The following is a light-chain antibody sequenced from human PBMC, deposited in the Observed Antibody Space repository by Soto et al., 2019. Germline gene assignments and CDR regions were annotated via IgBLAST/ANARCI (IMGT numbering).Light chain of an antibody. Sequence: DIQMTQSPSSLSASVGDRVTITCRASQSISSYLHWYQQKPGKAPKLLIYAASSLQSGVPSRFSGIGSGTDFTLTISSLQPEDFATYYFQRSFSTPLTFGGGTKVEIK. J-gene: IGKJ4*01. CDR3: QRSFSTPLT. CDR1: QSISSY. V-gene: IGKV1-39*01. CDR2: AAS.